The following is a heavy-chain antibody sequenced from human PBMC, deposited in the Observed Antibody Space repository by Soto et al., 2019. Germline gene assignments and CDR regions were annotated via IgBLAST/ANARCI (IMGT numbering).Heavy chain of an antibody. CDR1: GYTFTSYD. V-gene: IGHV1-8*01. J-gene: IGHJ6*02. D-gene: IGHD2-2*01. CDR2: MNPNSGNT. Sequence: QVQLVQSGAEVKKPGASVKVSCKASGYTFTSYDINWVRQATGQGLEWMGWMNPNSGNTGYAQKFQCRVTMTRNTSISTAYMELSSLRSEDTAVYYCARGYCSSTSCLYYYYYYGMDVWGQGTTVTVSS. CDR3: ARGYCSSTSCLYYYYYYGMDV.